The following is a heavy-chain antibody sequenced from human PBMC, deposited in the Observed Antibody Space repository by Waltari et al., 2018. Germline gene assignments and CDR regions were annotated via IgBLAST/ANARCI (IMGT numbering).Heavy chain of an antibody. CDR2: ISYDGSNK. CDR3: ARDLNYDSSGYTLGYFDY. Sequence: QVQLVESGGGVVQPGRSLRLSCAASGFTFSSYAMHWVRQAPGKGLEWVAVISYDGSNKYYADSVKGRFTISRDNSKNTLYLQMNSLRAEDTAVYYCARDLNYDSSGYTLGYFDYWGQGTLVTVSS. CDR1: GFTFSSYA. V-gene: IGHV3-30-3*01. D-gene: IGHD3-22*01. J-gene: IGHJ4*02.